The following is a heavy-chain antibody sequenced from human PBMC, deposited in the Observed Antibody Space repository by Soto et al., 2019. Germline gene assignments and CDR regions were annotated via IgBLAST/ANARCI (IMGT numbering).Heavy chain of an antibody. V-gene: IGHV3-7*04. J-gene: IGHJ6*02. CDR1: GLAFSTHW. CDR2: INQDGTEK. Sequence: GGSLRLSCAASGLAFSTHWMTWVRQAPGKGLEWVANINQDGTEKYYTESVKGRFTTSRDNAENSLYLQMNSLRAEDTALYYCARGHHSMDVWGQGATVTVSS. CDR3: ARGHHSMDV.